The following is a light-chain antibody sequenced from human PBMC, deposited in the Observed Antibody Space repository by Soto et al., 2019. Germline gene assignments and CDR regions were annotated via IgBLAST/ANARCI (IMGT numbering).Light chain of an antibody. CDR1: QGISSY. CDR3: QQLNSYPLT. CDR2: GAS. J-gene: IGKJ5*01. V-gene: IGKV1-9*01. Sequence: DIQLTQSPSFLSASVGDRVTITCRASQGISSYLAWYQQKPGKAPKLLIYGASTLPSGVPSRFSGSGSGTEFTLTISSLQPEDFATYYCQQLNSYPLTFGQGTRLEIK.